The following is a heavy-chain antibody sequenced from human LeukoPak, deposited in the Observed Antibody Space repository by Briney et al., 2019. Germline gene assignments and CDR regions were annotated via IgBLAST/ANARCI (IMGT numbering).Heavy chain of an antibody. CDR3: ARDRYSSGWGNFDY. CDR2: ISSSGNTI. J-gene: IGHJ4*02. Sequence: GGSLRLSCAASGFTFNSYEMNWVRQAPGKGLEWVSYISSSGNTIYYADSVKGRFTISRDNAKNSLYPQMNSLRTEDTAVYYCARDRYSSGWGNFDYWGQGTLVTVSS. D-gene: IGHD6-19*01. V-gene: IGHV3-48*03. CDR1: GFTFNSYE.